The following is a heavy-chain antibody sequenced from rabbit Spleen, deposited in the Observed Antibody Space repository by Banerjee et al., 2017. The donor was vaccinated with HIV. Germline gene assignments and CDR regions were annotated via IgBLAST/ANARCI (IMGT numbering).Heavy chain of an antibody. V-gene: IGHV1S40*01. J-gene: IGHJ6*01. CDR1: GVSFTSNYD. CDR2: IYAGSSGST. D-gene: IGHD8-1*01. Sequence: QSLEESGGDLVKPGASLTLTCTASGVSFTSNYDMCWVRQAPGKGLEWIASIYAGSSGSTYSATWAKGRFTCSKTSSTTVTLQMTSLTVADTATYFCARDTGSSFSSYGMDLWGPGTLVTVS. CDR3: ARDTGSSFSSYGMDL.